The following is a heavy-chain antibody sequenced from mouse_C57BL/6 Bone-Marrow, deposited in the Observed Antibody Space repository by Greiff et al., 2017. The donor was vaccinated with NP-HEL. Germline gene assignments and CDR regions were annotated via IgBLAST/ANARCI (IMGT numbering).Heavy chain of an antibody. CDR3: ARRVITTVVAGDY. D-gene: IGHD1-1*01. Sequence: QVQLQQPGAELVKPGASVKLSCKASGYTFTSYWMQWVKQRPGQGLEWIGEIDPSDSYTNYNQKFKGKATLTVDTSSSTAYMQLSCLTSEDSAVYNCARRVITTVVAGDYWGQGTTLTVSS. CDR2: IDPSDSYT. V-gene: IGHV1-50*01. CDR1: GYTFTSYW. J-gene: IGHJ2*01.